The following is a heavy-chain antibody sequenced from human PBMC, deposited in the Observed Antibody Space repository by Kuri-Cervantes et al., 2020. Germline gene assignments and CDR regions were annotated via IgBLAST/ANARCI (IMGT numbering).Heavy chain of an antibody. CDR1: GYTFTGYY. J-gene: IGHJ6*02. CDR2: INPNSGGT. V-gene: IGHV1-2*02. CDR3: APIRGVIGYPMGFYYYYGMDV. D-gene: IGHD3-10*01. Sequence: ASVKVSCKASGYTFTGYYMHWVRQAPGQGLEWMGWINPNSGGTNYAQKFQGRVTMTRDTSISTAYMELSRLRSDDTAVYYCAPIRGVIGYPMGFYYYYGMDVWGQGTTVTVSS.